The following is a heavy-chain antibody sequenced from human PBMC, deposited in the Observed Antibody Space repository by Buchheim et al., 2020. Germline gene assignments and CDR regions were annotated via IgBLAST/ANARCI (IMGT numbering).Heavy chain of an antibody. Sequence: QLQLQESGSGLVKPSQTLSLTCAVSGGSISSGGYSWSWIRQPPGKGLEWIGYIYHSGSTYYNPSLKSRVTISVDRSKNQFSLKLSSVTAADTAVYYCARVGYYDSSGYYYRYYFDYWGQGTL. CDR2: IYHSGST. J-gene: IGHJ4*02. D-gene: IGHD3-22*01. V-gene: IGHV4-30-2*01. CDR3: ARVGYYDSSGYYYRYYFDY. CDR1: GGSISSGGYS.